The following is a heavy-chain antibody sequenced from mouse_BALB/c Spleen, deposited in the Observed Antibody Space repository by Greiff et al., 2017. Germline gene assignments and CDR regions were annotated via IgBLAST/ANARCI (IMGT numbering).Heavy chain of an antibody. V-gene: IGHV5-6-4*01. CDR1: GFTFSSYT. J-gene: IGHJ3*01. CDR3: TPQEGGFYYGNYEFAY. CDR2: ISSGGSYT. Sequence: EVMLVESGGGLVKPGGSLKLSCAASGFTFSSYTMSWVRQTPEKRLEWVATISSGGSYTYYPDSVKGRFTISRDNAKNTLYLQMSSLKSEDTAMYYCTPQEGGFYYGNYEFAYWGQGTLVTVSA. D-gene: IGHD2-1*01.